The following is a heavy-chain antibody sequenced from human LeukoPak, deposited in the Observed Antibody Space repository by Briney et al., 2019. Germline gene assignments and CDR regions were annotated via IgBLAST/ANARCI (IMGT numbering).Heavy chain of an antibody. J-gene: IGHJ3*02. D-gene: IGHD4-17*01. Sequence: GGSLRLSCAASGFTFSKVWMSWVRQAPGKGLEWVSAISGSGSATYYADSVKGRFTISRDNSKNTLYLQMNSLRAEDTAVYYCAKDQYGEAFDIWGPGTMVTVSS. CDR1: GFTFSKVW. CDR2: ISGSGSAT. V-gene: IGHV3-23*01. CDR3: AKDQYGEAFDI.